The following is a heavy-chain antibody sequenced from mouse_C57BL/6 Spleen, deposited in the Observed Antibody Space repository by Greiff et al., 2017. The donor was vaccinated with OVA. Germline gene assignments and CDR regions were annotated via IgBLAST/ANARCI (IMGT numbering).Heavy chain of an antibody. V-gene: IGHV5-17*01. J-gene: IGHJ2*01. D-gene: IGHD1-1*01. Sequence: EVQLVESGGGLVKPGGSLKLSCAASGFTFSDYGMHWVRQAPEKGLEWVAYISSGSSTIYYADKVKGRFTISRDNAKNTLCLQLTSLRSEDTAMYDCARFYYGSSLDDWGQGTTLTVSS. CDR1: GFTFSDYG. CDR2: ISSGSSTI. CDR3: ARFYYGSSLDD.